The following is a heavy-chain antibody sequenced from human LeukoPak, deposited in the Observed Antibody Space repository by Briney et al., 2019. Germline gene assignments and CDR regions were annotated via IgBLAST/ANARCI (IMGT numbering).Heavy chain of an antibody. D-gene: IGHD2-2*02. J-gene: IGHJ4*02. V-gene: IGHV3-23*01. CDR3: AKVMGPFYCSSTSCYTDYFDY. Sequence: GGSLLLSCAASGFTFSSYAMRWVRQAPGKGLEGVSAISGSGGSTYYADSVKGRFTISRDNSKNTLYLQMHSLRAEDTAVYYCAKVMGPFYCSSTSCYTDYFDYWGQGTLVTVSS. CDR1: GFTFSSYA. CDR2: ISGSGGST.